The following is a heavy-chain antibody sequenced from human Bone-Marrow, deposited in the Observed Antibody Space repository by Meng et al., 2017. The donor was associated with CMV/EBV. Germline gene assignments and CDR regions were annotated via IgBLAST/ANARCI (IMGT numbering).Heavy chain of an antibody. CDR3: AKDLLLFGGANAYFDS. Sequence: LSLTCAASGFTFSSYAMHWVRQAPGKGLEWVAFIRHDGTNRYYGDSVKGRFTISRDNSKSTVYLQMNSLRPEETAVYYCAKDLLLFGGANAYFDSWGQGTLVTFSS. V-gene: IGHV3-30*02. J-gene: IGHJ4*02. CDR2: IRHDGTNR. D-gene: IGHD3-16*01. CDR1: GFTFSSYA.